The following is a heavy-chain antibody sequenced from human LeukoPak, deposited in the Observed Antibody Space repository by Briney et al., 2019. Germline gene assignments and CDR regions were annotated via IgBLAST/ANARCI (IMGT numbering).Heavy chain of an antibody. CDR2: INPSGGTT. V-gene: IGHV1-46*01. J-gene: IGHJ3*02. CDR1: GGTFSSYA. Sequence: ASVKVSCKASGGTFSSYAIHWVRQAPGQGLEWMAIINPSGGTTRFAQKFQGRVTLTRDTSTSIVYMQLSSLRSDDTAVYYCARGEYAFDIWGQGTMVTVSS. CDR3: ARGEYAFDI. D-gene: IGHD3-10*01.